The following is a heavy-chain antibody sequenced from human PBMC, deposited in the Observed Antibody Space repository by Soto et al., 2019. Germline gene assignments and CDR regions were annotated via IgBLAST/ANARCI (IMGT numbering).Heavy chain of an antibody. V-gene: IGHV4-4*02. Sequence: SETLSLTCAVSGGSISSSNWWSWVRQPPGKGLEWIGEIYHSGSTNYNPSLKSRVTISVDKSKNQFSLKLSSVTAADTAVYYCARGGRAAAAGTRKLNYYYGMDVWGQGTTVTVSS. J-gene: IGHJ6*02. CDR2: IYHSGST. CDR1: GGSISSSNW. CDR3: ARGGRAAAAGTRKLNYYYGMDV. D-gene: IGHD6-13*01.